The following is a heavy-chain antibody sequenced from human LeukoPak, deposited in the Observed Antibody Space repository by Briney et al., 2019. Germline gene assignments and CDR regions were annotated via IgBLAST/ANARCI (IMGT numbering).Heavy chain of an antibody. D-gene: IGHD2-15*01. Sequence: PSETLSLTCTVSGYSISSGYYWGWIRQPPGKGLEWIGSIYHSGSTYYNPSLKSRVTISVDTSKNQFSLKLSSVTAADTAVYYCARLTPYRYCSGGSCYGDYYYYMDVWGKGTTVTISS. CDR3: ARLTPYRYCSGGSCYGDYYYYMDV. CDR2: IYHSGST. CDR1: GYSISSGYY. J-gene: IGHJ6*03. V-gene: IGHV4-38-2*02.